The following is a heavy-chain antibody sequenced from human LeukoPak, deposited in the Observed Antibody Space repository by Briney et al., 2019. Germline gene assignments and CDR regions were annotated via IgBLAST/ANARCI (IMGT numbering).Heavy chain of an antibody. CDR2: IYTSGST. CDR3: ARERLRGSGSYYSYFDY. CDR1: GGSISSYY. V-gene: IGHV4-4*07. D-gene: IGHD3-10*01. J-gene: IGHJ4*02. Sequence: PSETLYLTCTVSGGSISSYYWSWIRQPAGKGLEWIGRIYTSGSTNYNPSLKSRVTMSVDTSKNQFSLKLSSVTAADTAVYYCARERLRGSGSYYSYFDYWGQGTLVTVSS.